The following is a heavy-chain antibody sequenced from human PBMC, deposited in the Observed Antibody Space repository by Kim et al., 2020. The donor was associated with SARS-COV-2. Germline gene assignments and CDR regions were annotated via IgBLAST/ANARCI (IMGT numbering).Heavy chain of an antibody. J-gene: IGHJ6*02. D-gene: IGHD5-12*01. Sequence: AASVTRRFTISRDDTKNTAYLQMNSLKAEDTAVYYCTRRSAAGYGYGMDVWGQGTTVTVSS. V-gene: IGHV3-73*01. CDR3: TRRSAAGYGYGMDV.